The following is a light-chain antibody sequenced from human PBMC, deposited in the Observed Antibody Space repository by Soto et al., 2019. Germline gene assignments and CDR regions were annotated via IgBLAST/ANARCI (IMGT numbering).Light chain of an antibody. CDR3: QQYNSYPTWT. V-gene: IGKV1-5*01. J-gene: IGKJ1*01. CDR2: DAS. Sequence: DSQMTQSPSTLYASVGYRVTITCRASQSISSWLAWYQQKPGKAPKLMXYDASSLESGVPSRLSGSGSGTELTLTISSLQPDDDAIYYCQQYNSYPTWTFGQGTKVDIK. CDR1: QSISSW.